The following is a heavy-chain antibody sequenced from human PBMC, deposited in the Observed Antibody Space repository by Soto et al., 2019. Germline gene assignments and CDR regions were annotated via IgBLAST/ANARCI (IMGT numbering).Heavy chain of an antibody. CDR2: IYYRGST. Sequence: SDTLSLTCTVSGDSISSDGYYWSWIRQHPGEGLEWIGYIYYRGSTYYHPSLKSRVTISVDTSKNQFSLKLSSVTATDTAVYYCARDRLDYYNSGSYLDYWGQGTLVTVSS. J-gene: IGHJ4*02. V-gene: IGHV4-31*03. CDR1: GDSISSDGYY. CDR3: ARDRLDYYNSGSYLDY. D-gene: IGHD3-10*01.